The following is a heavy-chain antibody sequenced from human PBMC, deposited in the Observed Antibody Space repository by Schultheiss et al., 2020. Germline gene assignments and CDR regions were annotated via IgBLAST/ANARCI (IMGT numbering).Heavy chain of an antibody. CDR3: ARRTRSGYYF. Sequence: GSLRLSCAASGFTFSNAWMSWVRQAPGKGLEWIGEIYHSGSTNYNPSLKSRVTISVDKSKNQFSLKLSSVTAADTAVYYCARRTRSGYYFWGQGTLVTVSS. CDR2: IYHSGST. D-gene: IGHD3-22*01. J-gene: IGHJ4*02. CDR1: GFTFSNAW. V-gene: IGHV4-4*02.